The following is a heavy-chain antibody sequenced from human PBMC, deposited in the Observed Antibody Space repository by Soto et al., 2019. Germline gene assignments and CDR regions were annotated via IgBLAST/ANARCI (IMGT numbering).Heavy chain of an antibody. CDR1: GGTFSSYA. D-gene: IGHD3-3*01. V-gene: IGHV1-69*06. CDR2: IIPIFGTA. Sequence: QVQLVQSGAEVKKPGSSVKVSCKASGGTFSSYAISWVRQAPGQGLEWMGGIIPIFGTANYAQKFQGRVTITADKSTSTAYMELSSLRSEDTAVYYCARDPHENICSGYYTPYYFDYWGQGTLVTVSS. J-gene: IGHJ4*02. CDR3: ARDPHENICSGYYTPYYFDY.